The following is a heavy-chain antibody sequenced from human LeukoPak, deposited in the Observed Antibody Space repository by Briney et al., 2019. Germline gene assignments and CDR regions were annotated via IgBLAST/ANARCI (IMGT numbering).Heavy chain of an antibody. Sequence: GGSLRLSCAASGFTFSSCGMHWVRQAPGKGLEWVAVIWYDGSNKYYADSVKGRFTISRDNSKNTLYLQMNSLRAEDTAVYYCARDQPPGFFDYWGQGTLVTVSS. CDR2: IWYDGSNK. CDR3: ARDQPPGFFDY. CDR1: GFTFSSCG. J-gene: IGHJ4*02. V-gene: IGHV3-33*01.